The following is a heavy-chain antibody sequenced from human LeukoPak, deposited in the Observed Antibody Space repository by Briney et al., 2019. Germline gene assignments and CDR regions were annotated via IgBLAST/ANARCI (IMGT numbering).Heavy chain of an antibody. CDR3: ARGLWTQPGLVPFNY. CDR1: GFTFTSSA. D-gene: IGHD5-18*01. J-gene: IGHJ4*02. CDR2: IVVGSGNT. V-gene: IGHV1-58*02. Sequence: SVKVSCKASGFTFTSSAMQWVRQARGQRLEWIGWIVVGSGNTNYAQKFQERVTITRDMSTSTAYMELSSLRSEDTAVYYCARGLWTQPGLVPFNYWGQGILVTVSS.